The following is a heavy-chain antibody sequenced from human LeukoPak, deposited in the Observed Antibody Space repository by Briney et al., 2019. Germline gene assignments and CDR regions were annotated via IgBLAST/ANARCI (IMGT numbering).Heavy chain of an antibody. D-gene: IGHD6-6*01. CDR2: IIPIFGTA. CDR1: GGTFSSYA. CDR3: ARAYSSSSWDFLFAQFDY. Sequence: WASVKVSCKASGGTFSSYAISWVRQAPGQGLEWMGGIIPIFGTANYAQKFQGRVTITADESTSTAYIELSSLRSEDTAVYYCARAYSSSSWDFLFAQFDYWGQGTLVTVSS. J-gene: IGHJ4*02. V-gene: IGHV1-69*13.